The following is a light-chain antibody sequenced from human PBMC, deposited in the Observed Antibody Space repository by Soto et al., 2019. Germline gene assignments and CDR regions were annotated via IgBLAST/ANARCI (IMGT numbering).Light chain of an antibody. Sequence: EIVLTQSPVTLSVSPGERVTLPCRASQRLSSNLAWYQKRPGQAPRLLIYGASIRATDIPASFSGSGSATVFTLNISSLQSEDFALYYGQQYNNWPPWTFGQGTKVDIK. CDR3: QQYNNWPPWT. CDR2: GAS. CDR1: QRLSSN. V-gene: IGKV3-15*01. J-gene: IGKJ1*01.